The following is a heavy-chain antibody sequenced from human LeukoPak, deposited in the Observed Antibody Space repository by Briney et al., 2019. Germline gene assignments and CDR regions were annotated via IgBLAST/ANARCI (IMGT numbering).Heavy chain of an antibody. D-gene: IGHD6-19*01. CDR3: ARHARRVAGTDWFDP. J-gene: IGHJ5*02. CDR1: GGSISSYY. V-gene: IGHV4-4*09. Sequence: SETLSLTCTVSGGSISSYYWSWIRQPPGKGLEWIGYIYTSGSTNYNPSLKSRVTISVDTSKNQFSLKLSSVTAADTAVYYCARHARRVAGTDWFDPWGQGTLVIVSS. CDR2: IYTSGST.